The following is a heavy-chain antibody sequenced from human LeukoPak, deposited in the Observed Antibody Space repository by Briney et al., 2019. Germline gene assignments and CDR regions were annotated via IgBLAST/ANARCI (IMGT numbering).Heavy chain of an antibody. Sequence: TGGSLRLSCAASGFTFSSYAMSWVRQAPGKGLEWVSAISGSGDSTYYADSVKGRFTISRDNSKNTLYLQMNSLRADDTAVYYCAKTRGGYGDPSYFDYWGQGTLVTVSS. D-gene: IGHD4-17*01. V-gene: IGHV3-23*01. J-gene: IGHJ4*02. CDR2: ISGSGDST. CDR1: GFTFSSYA. CDR3: AKTRGGYGDPSYFDY.